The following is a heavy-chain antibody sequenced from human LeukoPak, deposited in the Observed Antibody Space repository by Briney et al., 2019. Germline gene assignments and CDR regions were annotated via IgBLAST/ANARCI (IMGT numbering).Heavy chain of an antibody. J-gene: IGHJ4*02. V-gene: IGHV3-21*01. Sequence: PGGSLRLSCAASGFTFSSYSMSWVRQAPGKGLEWVSSISSSSSYIYYADSVKGRFTISRDNAKNSLYLQMNSLRAEDTAVYYCARDLFTYYYDSSGYFDYWGQGTLVTVSS. CDR2: ISSSSSYI. CDR1: GFTFSSYS. D-gene: IGHD3-22*01. CDR3: ARDLFTYYYDSSGYFDY.